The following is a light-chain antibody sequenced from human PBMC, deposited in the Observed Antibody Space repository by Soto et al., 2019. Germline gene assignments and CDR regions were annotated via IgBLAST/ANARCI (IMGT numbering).Light chain of an antibody. V-gene: IGKV1-39*01. CDR1: QSISSY. CDR2: TAS. Sequence: DIQMDQSPSSLSASVGDRVTITCRASQSISSYLNWYQQRPGTAPKLLIHTASSLESEVPSRLSGSGSGTHFTLTITSLQPEDFATYYCQQSFNTLPYTFGQGTKLE. J-gene: IGKJ2*01. CDR3: QQSFNTLPYT.